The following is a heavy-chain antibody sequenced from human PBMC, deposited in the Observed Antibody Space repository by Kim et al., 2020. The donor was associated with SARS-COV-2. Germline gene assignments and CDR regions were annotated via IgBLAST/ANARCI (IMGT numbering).Heavy chain of an antibody. J-gene: IGHJ6*02. CDR2: IDPSDSYT. D-gene: IGHD6-6*01. CDR1: GYSFTSYW. Sequence: GESLKISCKGSGYSFTSYWISWVRQMPGKGLEWMGRIDPSDSYTNYSPSFQGHVTISADKSISTAYLQWSSLKASDTAMYYCATVLEYSTDPKYYYGMDVWGQGTTVTVSS. V-gene: IGHV5-10-1*01. CDR3: ATVLEYSTDPKYYYGMDV.